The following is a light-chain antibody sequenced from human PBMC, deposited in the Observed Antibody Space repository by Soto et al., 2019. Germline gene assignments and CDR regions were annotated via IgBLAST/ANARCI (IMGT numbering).Light chain of an antibody. Sequence: DIQMTQSPSTLSASVGDRVTITCRASQSISSWLAWYQQKPGKAPKLVIYKASSLESGVPSRFSGSGSGTEFTLTISSLQPDDFATYYCQQYNSTFGGGTKVEIK. CDR3: QQYNST. CDR1: QSISSW. J-gene: IGKJ4*01. V-gene: IGKV1-5*03. CDR2: KAS.